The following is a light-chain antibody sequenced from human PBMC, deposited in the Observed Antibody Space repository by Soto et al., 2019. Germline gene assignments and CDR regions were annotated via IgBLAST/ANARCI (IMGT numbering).Light chain of an antibody. Sequence: IVLTQSQRTQSLSPGERVTLSCRASQSVTTRLAWYQHKPGQAPTLIMSGASNRASGVPVRFSGSGSGTDFTLTITRLEPEDFALYYCQQYGGSPITFGLGTRLEIK. CDR3: QQYGGSPIT. CDR1: QSVTTR. J-gene: IGKJ5*01. CDR2: GAS. V-gene: IGKV3-20*01.